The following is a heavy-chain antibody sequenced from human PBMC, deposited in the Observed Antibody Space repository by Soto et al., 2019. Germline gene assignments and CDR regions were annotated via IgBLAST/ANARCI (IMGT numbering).Heavy chain of an antibody. D-gene: IGHD3-22*01. CDR2: ISGSGGST. CDR1: GFTFSSYA. CDR3: AKDTATMIVVVITV. J-gene: IGHJ4*02. V-gene: IGHV3-23*01. Sequence: GVSLRLSFAASGFTFSSYAMSWVRQAPGKGLEWVSAISGSGGSTYYADSVKGRFTISRDNSKNTLYLQMNSLRAEDTAVYYCAKDTATMIVVVITVWGQGTLVTVSS.